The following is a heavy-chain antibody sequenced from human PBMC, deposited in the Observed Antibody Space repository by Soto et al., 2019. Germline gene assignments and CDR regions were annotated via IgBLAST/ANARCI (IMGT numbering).Heavy chain of an antibody. D-gene: IGHD2-21*02. V-gene: IGHV3-30-3*01. CDR2: ISYDGSNK. CDR3: AREGGSAYCGGDCPTYYYYYGMDV. CDR1: GFTFSSYA. Sequence: QVQLVESGGGVVQSGRSLRLSCAASGFTFSSYAMHWVRQAPGKGLEWVAVISYDGSNKYYADSVKGRFTISRDNSKNTLYLQMNSLRAEDTAVYYCAREGGSAYCGGDCPTYYYYYGMDVWGQGTTVTVSS. J-gene: IGHJ6*02.